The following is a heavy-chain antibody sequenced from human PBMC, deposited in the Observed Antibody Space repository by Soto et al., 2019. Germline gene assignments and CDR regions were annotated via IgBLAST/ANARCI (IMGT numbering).Heavy chain of an antibody. Sequence: GGSLRLSCAASGFTFSSYGMHWVRQAPGKGLEWVAVIWYDGSNKYYADSVKGRFTISRDNSKNTLYLQMNSLRAEDTAVYYCAKEIVVVVAATLFDYWGQGTLVTVSS. D-gene: IGHD2-15*01. CDR3: AKEIVVVVAATLFDY. J-gene: IGHJ4*02. CDR1: GFTFSSYG. CDR2: IWYDGSNK. V-gene: IGHV3-33*06.